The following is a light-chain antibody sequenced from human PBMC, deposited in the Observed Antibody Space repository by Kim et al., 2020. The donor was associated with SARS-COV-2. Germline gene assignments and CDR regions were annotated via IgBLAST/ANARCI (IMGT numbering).Light chain of an antibody. V-gene: IGKV1-8*01. CDR1: QGIRNY. J-gene: IGKJ1*01. CDR3: QQYYNYPRT. CDR2: AAS. Sequence: ASAGDRVTITCRASQGIRNYLGWYQQKPGKAPKLLIYAASSLQSGVPSRFSGSGSGTDFTLTISSLQSEDFATYYCQQYYNYPRTFGQGTKVDIK.